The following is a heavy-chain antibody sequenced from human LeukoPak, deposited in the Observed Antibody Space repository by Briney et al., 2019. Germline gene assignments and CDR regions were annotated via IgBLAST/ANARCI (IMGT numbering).Heavy chain of an antibody. J-gene: IGHJ4*02. CDR3: ARDSSSWYSLLDY. D-gene: IGHD6-13*01. V-gene: IGHV1-18*01. CDR2: ISAYNGNT. CDR1: GYTFTSYG. Sequence: APVKVSCKASGYTFTSYGISWVRQAPGQGLEGMGWISAYNGNTNYAQKLQCRVTMTTDTSTSTAYMELRSLRSDDTAVYYCARDSSSWYSLLDYWGQGTLVTVSS.